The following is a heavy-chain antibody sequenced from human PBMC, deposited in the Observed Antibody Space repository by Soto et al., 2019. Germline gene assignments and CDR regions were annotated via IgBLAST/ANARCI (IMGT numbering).Heavy chain of an antibody. D-gene: IGHD2-2*01. V-gene: IGHV3-30*18. CDR3: AKILGYCSSSSCSKEYYYYYGMDV. CDR1: GFTFSNYG. Sequence: VGSLRLSCAVSGFTFSNYGMHWVRQAPGKGLEWVAVISYGGGNKYYADSVKGRFAISRDNAKNTLYLQMNSLRPEDTAVYYCAKILGYCSSSSCSKEYYYYYGMDVWGQGTTVTVSS. CDR2: ISYGGGNK. J-gene: IGHJ6*02.